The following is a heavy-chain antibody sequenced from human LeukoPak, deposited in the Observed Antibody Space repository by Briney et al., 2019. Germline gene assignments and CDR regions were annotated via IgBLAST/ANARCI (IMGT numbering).Heavy chain of an antibody. Sequence: PSETLSLTCTVSGGSISSYYWSWIRQPPGKGLEWIGYIYYSGITNYNPSLKSRVTISIDTSKNQFSLKLSSVTAADTAVYYCARATYHSGSGSYIYYYMDVWAKGTTVTVSS. CDR1: GGSISSYY. CDR3: ARATYHSGSGSYIYYYMDV. D-gene: IGHD3-10*01. J-gene: IGHJ6*03. CDR2: IYYSGIT. V-gene: IGHV4-59*01.